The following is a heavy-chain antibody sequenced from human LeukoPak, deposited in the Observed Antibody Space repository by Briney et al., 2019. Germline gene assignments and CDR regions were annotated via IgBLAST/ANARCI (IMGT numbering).Heavy chain of an antibody. CDR3: ARTLKKERWLQNSWGALDI. CDR1: GGSFSGYY. D-gene: IGHD5-24*01. Sequence: SETLSLTCAVYGGSFSGYYWSWIRQPPGKGLEWIGEINHSGSTNYNPSLKSRVTISVDTSKNQFSLKLSSVTAADTAVYYCARTLKKERWLQNSWGALDIWGQGTMVTVSS. J-gene: IGHJ3*02. CDR2: INHSGST. V-gene: IGHV4-34*01.